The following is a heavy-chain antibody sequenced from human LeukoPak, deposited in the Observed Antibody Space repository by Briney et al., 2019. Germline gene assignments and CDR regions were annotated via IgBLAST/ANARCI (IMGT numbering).Heavy chain of an antibody. CDR2: ISAYNGNT. V-gene: IGHV1-18*01. CDR1: GYTFTSYG. CDR3: ARDPGRGYSYGTIFDY. Sequence: ASVTVSCKASGYTFTSYGISWVRQAPGQGLEWMGWISAYNGNTNYAQKLQGRVTMTTDTSTSTAYMELRSLRSDDTAVYYCARDPGRGYSYGTIFDYWGQGTLVTVSS. D-gene: IGHD5-18*01. J-gene: IGHJ4*02.